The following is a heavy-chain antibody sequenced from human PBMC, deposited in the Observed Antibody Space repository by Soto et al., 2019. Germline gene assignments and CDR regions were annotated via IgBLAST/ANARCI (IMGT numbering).Heavy chain of an antibody. CDR3: TTEQEDFDWSSDI. J-gene: IGHJ3*02. CDR1: GFTFSSAW. V-gene: IGHV3-15*01. CDR2: IKSKTDGGTT. D-gene: IGHD3-9*01. Sequence: PVGSLRLSCAASGFTFSSAWMSWVRQAPGKGLEWVGRIKSKTDGGTTDYAAPVKGRFTISRDDSKNTLDLQMNSLKTEDTAVYYCTTEQEDFDWSSDIWGQGTMVTVSS.